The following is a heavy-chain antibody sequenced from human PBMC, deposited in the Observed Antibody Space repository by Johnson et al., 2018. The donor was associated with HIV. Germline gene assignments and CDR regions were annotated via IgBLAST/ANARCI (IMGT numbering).Heavy chain of an antibody. CDR1: EFTFKDYY. CDR3: AIGRGEFPRHAFDI. Sequence: QVQLVESGGGSVKPGGSLRLSCAASEFTFKDYYMNWIRQAPGKGLEWVSHISSSGTTKYYSDSVKGRFTISKDNSRNTLFLHMNSLRADDTAVYYCAIGRGEFPRHAFDIWGQGTMVTVSS. CDR2: ISSSGTTK. V-gene: IGHV3-11*04. D-gene: IGHD3-10*01. J-gene: IGHJ3*02.